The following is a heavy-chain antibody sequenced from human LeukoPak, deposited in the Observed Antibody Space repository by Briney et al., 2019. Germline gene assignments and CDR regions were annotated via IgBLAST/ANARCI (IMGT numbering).Heavy chain of an antibody. Sequence: VASVKVSCKASGGTFSSYAISWVRQAPGQGLEWMGGVIPIFGTANYAQKFQGRVTITTDESTSTAYMELSSLRSEDTAVYYCARGFYYYDSSGYLGYNWFDPWGQGTLVTASS. V-gene: IGHV1-69*05. CDR3: ARGFYYYDSSGYLGYNWFDP. CDR1: GGTFSSYA. D-gene: IGHD3-22*01. J-gene: IGHJ5*02. CDR2: VIPIFGTA.